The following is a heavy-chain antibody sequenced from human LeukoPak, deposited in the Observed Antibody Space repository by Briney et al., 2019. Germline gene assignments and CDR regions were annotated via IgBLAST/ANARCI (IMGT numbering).Heavy chain of an antibody. Sequence: GGSLRLSCAASGFTFSSYSMNWVRQTPGKGLEWVSSISSSSNYIYYADSVKGRFTISRDNAKNSLYLQMNSPRAEDTAVYYCLPMSIDYYYYGMDVWGQGTTVTVSS. CDR2: ISSSSNYI. CDR1: GFTFSSYS. D-gene: IGHD2-21*01. J-gene: IGHJ6*02. CDR3: LPMSIDYYYYGMDV. V-gene: IGHV3-21*01.